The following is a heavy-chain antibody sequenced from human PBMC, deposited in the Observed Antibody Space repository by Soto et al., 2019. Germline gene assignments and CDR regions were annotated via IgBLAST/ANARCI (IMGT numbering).Heavy chain of an antibody. CDR3: ARDREGIQLWRNYYYYGMDV. D-gene: IGHD5-18*01. CDR1: GYSFTDYH. Sequence: ASVKVSCKASGYSFTDYHIHWVRQAPGQGLEWLGRINPKSGGTSTAQKFQGRVTITRDTSASTAYMELSSLRSEDTAVYYCARDREGIQLWRNYYYYGMDVWGQGTTVTVSS. CDR2: INPKSGGT. V-gene: IGHV1-2*06. J-gene: IGHJ6*02.